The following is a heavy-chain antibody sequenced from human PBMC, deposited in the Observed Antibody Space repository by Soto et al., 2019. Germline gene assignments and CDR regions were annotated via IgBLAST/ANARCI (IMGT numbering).Heavy chain of an antibody. V-gene: IGHV1-3*01. Sequence: QVQLVQSGAEVKKPGASVKVSCKASGYTFTSYAMHWVRQAPGQRLEWMGWINAGNGNTKYSQKLQGRVTITRDTAASTAYMELSSLRSEDTAVYDCARVQDNWNYGALGYWGQGTLVTVSS. CDR1: GYTFTSYA. D-gene: IGHD1-7*01. J-gene: IGHJ4*02. CDR3: ARVQDNWNYGALGY. CDR2: INAGNGNT.